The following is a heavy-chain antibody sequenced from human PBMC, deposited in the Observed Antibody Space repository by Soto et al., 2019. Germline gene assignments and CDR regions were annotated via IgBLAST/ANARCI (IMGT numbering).Heavy chain of an antibody. Sequence: ASVKVSCKASGYTFTSYGISWVRQAPGQSLEWMGWINAGNGNTKYSQRFQGRVTITRDTSASTAYMDLSSLRSEDTAVYYCARGIAVPVDPDYWGQGTLVTVSS. CDR3: ARGIAVPVDPDY. D-gene: IGHD6-19*01. J-gene: IGHJ4*02. V-gene: IGHV1-3*01. CDR2: INAGNGNT. CDR1: GYTFTSYG.